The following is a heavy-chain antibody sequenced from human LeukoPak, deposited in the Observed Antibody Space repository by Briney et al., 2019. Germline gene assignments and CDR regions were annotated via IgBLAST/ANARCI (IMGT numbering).Heavy chain of an antibody. Sequence: ASVKVSCKASGYTFSGNYMHWVRQAPGQGLEWMGWINPNSGGTNYAQKFQGWVTMTRDTSISTAYMELSRLRSDDTAVYYCARGGLWLYYFDYWGQGTLVTVSS. CDR1: GYTFSGNY. J-gene: IGHJ4*02. CDR2: INPNSGGT. V-gene: IGHV1-2*04. D-gene: IGHD2-21*01. CDR3: ARGGLWLYYFDY.